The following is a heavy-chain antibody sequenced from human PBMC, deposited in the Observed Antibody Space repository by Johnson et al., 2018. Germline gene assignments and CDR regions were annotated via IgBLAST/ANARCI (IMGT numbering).Heavy chain of an antibody. CDR2: IYHGDSDT. CDR1: GYSFSTYW. V-gene: IGHV5-51*01. CDR3: ARHPYSSVFYDAFDV. D-gene: IGHD3-22*01. Sequence: EVQLVESGAEVKKPGESLKISCKGSGYSFSTYWIAWVRQMPGKGLEWMGIIYHGDSDTSYSPSFQRQVTISADKSLSTADLHWSSLKASDTAIYYCARHPYSSVFYDAFDVWGQGTMVTVSS. J-gene: IGHJ3*01.